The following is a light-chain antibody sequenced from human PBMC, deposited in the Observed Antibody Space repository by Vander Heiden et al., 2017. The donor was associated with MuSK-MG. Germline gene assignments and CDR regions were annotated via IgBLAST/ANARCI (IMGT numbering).Light chain of an antibody. CDR3: QQYGSSPGT. J-gene: IGKJ5*01. V-gene: IGKV3-20*01. CDR2: DTS. Sequence: DIVLTQSPDTLSLSPGETVSLSCRTSQPITTGYFAWYLQKPGQAPRLLIYDTSTRAAGIPGRFTGSGSGTDFTLTISRLEPEDFAVFYCQQYGSSPGTFGQGTRLELK. CDR1: QPITTGY.